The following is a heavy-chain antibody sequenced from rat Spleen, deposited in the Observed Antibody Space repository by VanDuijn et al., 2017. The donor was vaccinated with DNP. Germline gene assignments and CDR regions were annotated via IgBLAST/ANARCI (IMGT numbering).Heavy chain of an antibody. CDR2: ISYEGSNT. D-gene: IGHD1-1*01. V-gene: IGHV5-22*01. CDR1: GFTFRDHY. J-gene: IGHJ3*01. Sequence: EVQLVESGGDLVQPGRSLKLSCTASGFTFRDHYMAWVRQAPMKGLEWVASISYEGSNTYSGGSVRGRFTISRDNAKSTLYLQMNSLRSEDTATYYCARPSDGSPNWFAYWGQGTLVSVSS. CDR3: ARPSDGSPNWFAY.